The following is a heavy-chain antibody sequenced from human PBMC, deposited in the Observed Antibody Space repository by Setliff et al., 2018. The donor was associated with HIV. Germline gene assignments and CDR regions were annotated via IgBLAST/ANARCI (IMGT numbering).Heavy chain of an antibody. J-gene: IGHJ6*03. V-gene: IGHV3-30*02. Sequence: PGGSLRLSCATSGLTFSNCGMHWVRQAPGKGLEWVASIRSDGSNKYYADSVTGRFTISRDDSKNTLYLQMNSLRAEDTAVYYCARAASYYYYYMDVWGKGTTVTVSS. CDR3: ARAASYYYYYMDV. CDR2: IRSDGSNK. CDR1: GLTFSNCG.